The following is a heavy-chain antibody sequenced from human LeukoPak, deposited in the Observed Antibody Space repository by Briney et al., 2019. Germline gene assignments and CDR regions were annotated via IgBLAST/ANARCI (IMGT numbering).Heavy chain of an antibody. Sequence: GGSLRLSCAASGFTFSSYGMHWVRQAPGKGLEWVSAISGSGGSTYYADSVKGRFTISRDNSKNTLYLQMNSLRAEDTAVYYCAKDTVIQLWLEGGYYFDYWGQGTLVTVSS. V-gene: IGHV3-23*01. D-gene: IGHD5-18*01. CDR1: GFTFSSYG. J-gene: IGHJ4*02. CDR3: AKDTVIQLWLEGGYYFDY. CDR2: ISGSGGST.